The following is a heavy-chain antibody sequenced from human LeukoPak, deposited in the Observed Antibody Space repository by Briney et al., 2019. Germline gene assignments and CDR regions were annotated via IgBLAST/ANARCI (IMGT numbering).Heavy chain of an antibody. D-gene: IGHD4-23*01. CDR3: ARDPYGGNSGWFDP. Sequence: GASVTVSCKASGGTFSSYAISWVRQAPGQGLEWMGGIIPIFGTANYAQKFQGRVTITTDESTSTAYMELSSLRSEDTAVYYCARDPYGGNSGWFDPWGQGTLVTVSS. CDR1: GGTFSSYA. J-gene: IGHJ5*02. CDR2: IIPIFGTA. V-gene: IGHV1-69*05.